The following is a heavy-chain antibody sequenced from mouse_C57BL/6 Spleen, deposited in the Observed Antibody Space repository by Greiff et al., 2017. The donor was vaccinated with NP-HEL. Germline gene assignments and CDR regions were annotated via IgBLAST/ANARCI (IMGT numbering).Heavy chain of an antibody. CDR3: TGDYPKGFAY. J-gene: IGHJ3*01. D-gene: IGHD5-5*01. CDR2: IYPGNSDT. CDR1: GYTFTSYW. Sequence: VQLQQSGTVLARPGASVKMSCKTSGYTFTSYWMHWVKQRPGQGLEWIGAIYPGNSDTSYNQKFKGTAKLTAVTSASTAYMELSSLTNEDSAVYYCTGDYPKGFAYWGQGTLVTVSA. V-gene: IGHV1-5*01.